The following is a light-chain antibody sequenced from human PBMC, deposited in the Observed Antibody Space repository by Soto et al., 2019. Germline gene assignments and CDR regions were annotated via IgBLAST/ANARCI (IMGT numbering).Light chain of an antibody. Sequence: QSALTQPPSASGSPGQSVTISCTGTSSDVGIYNSLSRYQQHPGKAPKLMIFEVSKRPSGVPHRFSGSKSGNTASLTVSGLQPEDEADYYCSSYSGSNDLVFGGGTKLTVL. CDR3: SSYSGSNDLV. J-gene: IGLJ3*02. CDR2: EVS. CDR1: SSDVGIYNS. V-gene: IGLV2-8*01.